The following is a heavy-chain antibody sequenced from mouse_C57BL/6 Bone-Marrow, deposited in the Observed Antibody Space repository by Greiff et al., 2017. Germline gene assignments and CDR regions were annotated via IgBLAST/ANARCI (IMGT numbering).Heavy chain of an antibody. D-gene: IGHD2-2*01. J-gene: IGHJ1*03. Sequence: VQLMESGAELARPGASVKLSCKASGYTFTSYGISWVKQRTGQGLEWIGEIYPRSGSTYYNEKFKGKATLTADKSSSTAYMELRSLTSEDSAVYFCARYGYKTWYFDVWGTGTTVTVSS. CDR1: GYTFTSYG. CDR2: IYPRSGST. CDR3: ARYGYKTWYFDV. V-gene: IGHV1-81*01.